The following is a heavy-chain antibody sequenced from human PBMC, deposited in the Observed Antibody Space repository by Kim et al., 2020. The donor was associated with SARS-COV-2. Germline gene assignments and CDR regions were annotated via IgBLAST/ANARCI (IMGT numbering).Heavy chain of an antibody. CDR3: APDPLVRVPILYYAMDV. D-gene: IGHD3-10*01. Sequence: GGSLRLSCAASGFTITNNYMSWVRQAPGKGLEWLSVFTAGSSTYYAVSVKCRFTISRHISEHTLYLPIDSLTSDDTAVYYCAPDPLVRVPILYYAMDV. V-gene: IGHV3-53*04. J-gene: IGHJ6*03. CDR1: GFTITNNY. CDR2: FTAGSST.